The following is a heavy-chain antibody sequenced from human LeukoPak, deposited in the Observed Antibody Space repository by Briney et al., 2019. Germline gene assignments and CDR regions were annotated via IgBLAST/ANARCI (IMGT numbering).Heavy chain of an antibody. J-gene: IGHJ4*02. CDR1: GFTFRSYA. Sequence: GGSLRLSRAASGFTFRSYAMNWVRQAPGKALEWVSSISSSGASTYSADSVKGRFTISRDNSENTLYVQMNSLRAEDTAVYYCAKEGASLYNFDYWGQGTLVSVSS. CDR3: AKEGASLYNFDY. CDR2: ISSSGAST. V-gene: IGHV3-23*01. D-gene: IGHD3-16*01.